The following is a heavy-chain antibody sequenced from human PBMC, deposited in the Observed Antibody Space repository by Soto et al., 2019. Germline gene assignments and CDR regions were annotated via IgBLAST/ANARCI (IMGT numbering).Heavy chain of an antibody. D-gene: IGHD3-3*01. CDR1: GVTCSSYA. CDR2: ISGSGGST. V-gene: IGHV3-23*01. J-gene: IGHJ4*02. Sequence: XGALRLSCSASGVTCSSYAMSWVRQAPGKGLDWVSAISGSGGSTYYADSVKGRFTISRDNSKNTLYLQMNSLRAEDTAVYYCAKDEGRTPYYDFWSGYHGGHWGQGTLVTVSS. CDR3: AKDEGRTPYYDFWSGYHGGH.